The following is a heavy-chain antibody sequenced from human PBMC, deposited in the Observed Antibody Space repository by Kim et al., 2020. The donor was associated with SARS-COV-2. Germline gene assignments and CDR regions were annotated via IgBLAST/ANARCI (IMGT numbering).Heavy chain of an antibody. CDR2: INTSTGSP. CDR3: ARGVWGGYRYIDS. V-gene: IGHV7-4-1*02. D-gene: IGHD3-16*02. CDR1: GYTFTNHA. Sequence: ASVKVSCKASGYTFTNHAINWVRQAPGRGLEWMGWINTSTGSPTYAPDFTGRFVFSLDTSVSTAYLQIRSLEAEDTALYYCARGVWGGYRYIDSWGQGTLVTVSP. J-gene: IGHJ4*02.